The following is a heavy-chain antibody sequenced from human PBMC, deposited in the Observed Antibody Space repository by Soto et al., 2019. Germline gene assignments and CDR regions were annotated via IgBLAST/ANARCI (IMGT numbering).Heavy chain of an antibody. Sequence: PRLSCAASGFTFSRYWMNWVRQAPGKGLEWVANIKQDGTEKNYVDSVKGRFTISRDNARKSLYLQMDSLRAEDTAVYFCARGDTPMITGMDSFDIWGQGTMVTVSS. CDR3: ARGDTPMITGMDSFDI. D-gene: IGHD5-18*01. CDR1: GFTFSRYW. V-gene: IGHV3-7*01. CDR2: IKQDGTEK. J-gene: IGHJ3*02.